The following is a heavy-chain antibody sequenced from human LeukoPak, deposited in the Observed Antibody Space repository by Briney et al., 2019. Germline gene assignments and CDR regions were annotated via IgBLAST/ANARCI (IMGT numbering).Heavy chain of an antibody. CDR3: AKRQGPNSGSYDYFDP. CDR1: GGSISSYY. J-gene: IGHJ5*02. Sequence: SETLSLTCTVSGGSISSYYWSWIRQPPGQGLEWIAYIHSSGYTNYNPSLKSRVTISVDTSKNQFSLKVTPVTAAVTAVYYCAKRQGPNSGSYDYFDPWGQGTLVTVSS. CDR2: IHSSGYT. D-gene: IGHD1-26*01. V-gene: IGHV4-4*09.